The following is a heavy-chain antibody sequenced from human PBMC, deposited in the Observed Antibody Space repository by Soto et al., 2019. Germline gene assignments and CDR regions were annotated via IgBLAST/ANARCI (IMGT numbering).Heavy chain of an antibody. CDR2: MNPNSGNT. D-gene: IGHD5-12*01. J-gene: IGHJ5*02. V-gene: IGHV1-8*01. CDR3: ARGANSGYDPPWFDP. CDR1: GYTFTSYD. Sequence: ASVKFSCKASGYTFTSYDINWVRQATGQGLEWMGWMNPNSGNTGYAQKFQGRVTMTRNTSISTAYMELSSLGSEDTAVYYCARGANSGYDPPWFDPWGQGTLVTVSS.